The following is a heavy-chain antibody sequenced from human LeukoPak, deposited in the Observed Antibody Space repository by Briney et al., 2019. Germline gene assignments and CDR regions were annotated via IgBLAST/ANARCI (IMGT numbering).Heavy chain of an antibody. D-gene: IGHD3-10*01. Sequence: GGSLRLSSTASGFTFTNFGIHWVRQAPGKGLEWVAVISSDGNTKYYADSVQGRFTISRDNSNNIMSLQMNSLTPEDTAVYYCTKVGSAHYISFESWGQGTLVTVSS. CDR3: TKVGSAHYISFES. V-gene: IGHV3-30*18. CDR2: ISSDGNTK. CDR1: GFTFTNFG. J-gene: IGHJ4*02.